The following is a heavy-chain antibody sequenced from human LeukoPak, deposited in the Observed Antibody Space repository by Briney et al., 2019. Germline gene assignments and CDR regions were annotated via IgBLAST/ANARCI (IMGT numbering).Heavy chain of an antibody. CDR1: GFTFDDYA. J-gene: IGHJ4*02. V-gene: IGHV3-9*01. CDR3: ARDLVGFDY. D-gene: IGHD2-15*01. CDR2: ISWNSGSK. Sequence: PGGSLRLSCAASGFTFDDYAMHWVRQAPGKGLEWVSGISWNSGSKGYADPVKGRFTISRDNAKNSLYLQMNSLRAEDTALYYCARDLVGFDYWGQGTLVTVSS.